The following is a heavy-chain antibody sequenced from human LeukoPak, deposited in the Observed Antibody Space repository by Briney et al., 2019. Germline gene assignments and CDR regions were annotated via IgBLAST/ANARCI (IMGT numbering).Heavy chain of an antibody. Sequence: GGSLRLSCAASGFTFGNSPMSWVRQAPGKGLEWVANIKQDGSEKYYVDSVKGRFTISRDNAKNSLYLQMNSLRAEDTAAYYCAAGSCGGDCYSDYWGQGTLVTVSS. CDR1: GFTFGNSP. CDR2: IKQDGSEK. CDR3: AAGSCGGDCYSDY. D-gene: IGHD2-21*02. V-gene: IGHV3-7*03. J-gene: IGHJ4*02.